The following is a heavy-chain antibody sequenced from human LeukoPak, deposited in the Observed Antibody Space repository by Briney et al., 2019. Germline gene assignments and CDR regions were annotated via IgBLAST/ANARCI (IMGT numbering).Heavy chain of an antibody. Sequence: ASVKVSCKASGYTFTSYYMHWVRQAPGQGLEWMGIISPSGGSTSYAQKFQGRVTMTRDTSTSTVYMELSSLRSEDTAVYYCARDCRDGYARFDLWGRGTLVTVSS. J-gene: IGHJ2*01. CDR2: ISPSGGST. CDR1: GYTFTSYY. CDR3: ARDCRDGYARFDL. D-gene: IGHD5-24*01. V-gene: IGHV1-46*01.